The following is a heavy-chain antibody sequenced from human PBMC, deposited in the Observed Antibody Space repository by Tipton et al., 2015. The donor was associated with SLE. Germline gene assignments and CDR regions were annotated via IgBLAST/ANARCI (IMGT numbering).Heavy chain of an antibody. V-gene: IGHV4-59*01. J-gene: IGHJ5*02. CDR2: IYYSGST. CDR3: ARGKSTFNWFDP. Sequence: TLSLTCNVSSASISSYYWSWIRQPPGKGLEWIGYIYYSGSTKYNPSLKSRVTISVDTSKNQLSLKLSSVTAADTAVYYCARGKSTFNWFDPWGQGTLVTVSS. CDR1: SASISSYY.